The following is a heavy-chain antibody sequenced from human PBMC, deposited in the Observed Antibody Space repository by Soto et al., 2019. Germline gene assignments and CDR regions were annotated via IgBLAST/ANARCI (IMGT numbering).Heavy chain of an antibody. J-gene: IGHJ4*02. CDR1: GFSFSNYA. D-gene: IGHD2-21*02. CDR3: AKEDNAGMVVTTFDY. CDR2: ISGSGDTT. V-gene: IGHV3-23*01. Sequence: EVPMLESGGGLIQPGGTLRLSCAASGFSFSNYAMSWVRQAPGKGLEWVSAISGSGDTTYYIGSVKGRFTISKDNSENTLYLQRISLRAQDTAVYYCAKEDNAGMVVTTFDYWGQGILVTVSS.